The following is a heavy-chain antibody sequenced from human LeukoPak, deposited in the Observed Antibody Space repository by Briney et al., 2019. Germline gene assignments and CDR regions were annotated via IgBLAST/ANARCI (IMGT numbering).Heavy chain of an antibody. CDR2: INQDGSQK. J-gene: IGHJ4*02. CDR3: ARLKGDVTKLDY. V-gene: IGHV3-7*01. CDR1: GFSFSTLW. Sequence: GGSLSLSCAASGFSFSTLWMSGVREAPGGGGQWVASINQDGSQKRYVDSVQGRFTISRDNTNNSLFLQVNSRRAQDTAVYYCARLKGDVTKLDYWGQGTLVTVSS. D-gene: IGHD2-8*01.